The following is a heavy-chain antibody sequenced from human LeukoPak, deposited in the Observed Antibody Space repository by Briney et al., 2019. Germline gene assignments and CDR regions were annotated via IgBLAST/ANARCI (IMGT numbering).Heavy chain of an antibody. CDR3: ASRKVRFLDPHVRPYYYYYMDV. D-gene: IGHD3-3*01. CDR1: GDSITNDNHY. J-gene: IGHJ6*03. CDR2: ISATGNT. Sequence: SQTLSLTCTVSGDSITNDNHYWSWIRQPAGKGLEWIGRISATGNTNYNPSLKSRVTISADTSKNQFSLRLSSVTAADTAVYYCASRKVRFLDPHVRPYYYYYMDVWGKGTTVTVSS. V-gene: IGHV4-61*02.